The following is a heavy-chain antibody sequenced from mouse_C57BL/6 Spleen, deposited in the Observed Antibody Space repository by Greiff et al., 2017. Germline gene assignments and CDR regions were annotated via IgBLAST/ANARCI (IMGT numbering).Heavy chain of an antibody. CDR2: FYPGSGSI. CDR1: GYTFTEYT. Sequence: QVHVKQSGAELVKPGASVKLSCKASGYTFTEYTIHWVKQRSGQGLEWIGWFYPGSGSIKYNEKFKDKATLTADKSSSTVYMELSRLTSEDSAVYFCARHPMGYYAMDYWGQGTSVTVSS. J-gene: IGHJ4*01. CDR3: ARHPMGYYAMDY. V-gene: IGHV1-62-2*01.